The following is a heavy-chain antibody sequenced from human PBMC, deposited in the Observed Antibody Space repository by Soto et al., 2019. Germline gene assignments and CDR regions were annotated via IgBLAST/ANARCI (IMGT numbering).Heavy chain of an antibody. V-gene: IGHV3-53*01. CDR1: GFTVSSHY. J-gene: IGHJ6*02. CDR3: AREVFCSSSSCQVRYGMDV. CDR2: INSGGST. D-gene: IGHD2-2*01. Sequence: GGSLRLSCAPSGFTVSSHYMSGVRQAPGKGLEWVSVINSGGSTYYADSVKGRFTISRDHSRNTLYLQMNSLRVEDTAVYYCAREVFCSSSSCQVRYGMDVWGQGTTVTVSS.